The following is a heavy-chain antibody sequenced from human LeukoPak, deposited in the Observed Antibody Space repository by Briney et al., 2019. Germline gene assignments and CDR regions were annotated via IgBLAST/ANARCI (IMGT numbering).Heavy chain of an antibody. Sequence: PGRSLRLSCVASGFTFSSYAMHWVRQAPGKGLEWVAVISYDGSNKYYADSVKGRFTISRDNSKNTLYLQMNSLRAEDTAVYYCARGSWGSSSWYTPSGYWGQGTLVTVSS. V-gene: IGHV3-30*04. CDR3: ARGSWGSSSWYTPSGY. J-gene: IGHJ4*02. CDR1: GFTFSSYA. CDR2: ISYDGSNK. D-gene: IGHD6-13*01.